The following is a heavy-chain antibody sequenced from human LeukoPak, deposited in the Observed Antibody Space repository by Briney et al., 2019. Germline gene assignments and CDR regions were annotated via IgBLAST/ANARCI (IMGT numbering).Heavy chain of an antibody. V-gene: IGHV3-53*01. CDR3: ARGGRGSAAVVAPRSFDI. Sequence: PGGSLRLSCAASGFTVSSNSMSWVRQAPGKGLEWVSVTYTGGNSYYADSVKGRFIISRDISKNTLYLQMNSLRAEDSALYYCARGGRGSAAVVAPRSFDIWGQGTMVTVSS. CDR2: TYTGGNS. CDR1: GFTVSSNS. D-gene: IGHD3-22*01. J-gene: IGHJ3*02.